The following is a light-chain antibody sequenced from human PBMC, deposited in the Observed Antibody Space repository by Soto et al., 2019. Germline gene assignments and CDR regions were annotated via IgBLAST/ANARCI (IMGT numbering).Light chain of an antibody. CDR2: GAS. Sequence: EIVITQSPFTLSVSPGERATLSCRASHDIRSDLAWYQQKPGQAPRLLMYGASIRATGIPARFSGSGSGTDFTLTISSLQSEDLAVYYCQQYINWTFGQGTKVDIK. CDR1: HDIRSD. CDR3: QQYINWT. J-gene: IGKJ1*01. V-gene: IGKV3-15*01.